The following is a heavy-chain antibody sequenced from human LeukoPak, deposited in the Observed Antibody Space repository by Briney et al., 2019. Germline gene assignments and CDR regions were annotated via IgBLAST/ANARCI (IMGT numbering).Heavy chain of an antibody. CDR3: ARHDLGGSSPFDY. Sequence: AASVKVSCKASGYTFTDYYMHWVRQAPGQGLEWMGWINPNSADTHYAQKFQGRVTMTRDTSTSTDFMELSSLRSEDTAVYYCARHDLGGSSPFDYWGQGTLVTVSS. CDR2: INPNSADT. D-gene: IGHD2-15*01. CDR1: GYTFTDYY. V-gene: IGHV1-2*02. J-gene: IGHJ4*02.